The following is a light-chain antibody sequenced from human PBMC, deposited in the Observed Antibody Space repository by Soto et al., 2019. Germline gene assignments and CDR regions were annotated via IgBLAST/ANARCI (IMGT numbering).Light chain of an antibody. V-gene: IGKV3-20*01. J-gene: IGKJ1*01. Sequence: EIVLTQSPGTLSLSPGERATLSCRASQSVPNNYLAWYQQKPGQAPRFVIYGASTRASGIPDRFSGGGSGTDFTLTISRLEPEDFAVYYCQRYGGFGQGTKVDIK. CDR1: QSVPNNY. CDR2: GAS. CDR3: QRYGG.